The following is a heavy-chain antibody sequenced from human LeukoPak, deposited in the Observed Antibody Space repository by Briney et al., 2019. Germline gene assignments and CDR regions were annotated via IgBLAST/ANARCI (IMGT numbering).Heavy chain of an antibody. J-gene: IGHJ5*02. CDR3: ARHAIYSGGYSYWFDP. V-gene: IGHV4-59*08. Sequence: SETLSLTCTVSGGXITSYYCSWIRQPPGKGLEWIAYIYYTGSTNYNPSLESRASISVDTSKNLCSLRLSSVTAADTAVYYCARHAIYSGGYSYWFDPWGLGTLVTVSS. CDR1: GGXITSYY. CDR2: IYYTGST. D-gene: IGHD1-26*01.